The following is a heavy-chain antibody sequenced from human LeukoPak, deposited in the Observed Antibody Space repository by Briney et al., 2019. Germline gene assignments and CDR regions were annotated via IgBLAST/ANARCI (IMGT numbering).Heavy chain of an antibody. CDR2: TYYRSEWYY. CDR3: ARDLGNTGWYTFDF. J-gene: IGHJ4*02. Sequence: SQTLSLTCAISGDSVSSINGAWNWIRQSPSRGLEWLGRTYYRSEWYYDYAVSVNGRMTINPDTSKNQFSLQLNSVTPEDTAVYYCARDLGNTGWYTFDFWGQGTLVTVSS. D-gene: IGHD6-19*01. CDR1: GDSVSSINGA. V-gene: IGHV6-1*01.